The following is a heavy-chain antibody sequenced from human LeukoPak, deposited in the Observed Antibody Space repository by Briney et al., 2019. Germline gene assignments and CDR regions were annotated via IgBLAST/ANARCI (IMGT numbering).Heavy chain of an antibody. Sequence: PGGSLRLSCAASGLTFSSYSMNWVRQAPGKGLEWVSSISSSSSYIYYADSVKGRFTISRDNAKNSLYLQMNSLRAEDTAVYYCARDGCSSTSCYYYYMDVWGKGTTVTVSS. CDR2: ISSSSSYI. J-gene: IGHJ6*03. V-gene: IGHV3-21*01. D-gene: IGHD2-2*01. CDR1: GLTFSSYS. CDR3: ARDGCSSTSCYYYYMDV.